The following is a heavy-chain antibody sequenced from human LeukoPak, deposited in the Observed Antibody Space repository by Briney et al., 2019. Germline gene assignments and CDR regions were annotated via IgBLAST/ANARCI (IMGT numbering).Heavy chain of an antibody. V-gene: IGHV4-31*03. Sequence: SETLSLTCTVSGGSISSGGYYWSWIRQHPGKGLEWIGYIYYSGSTYYNPSLKSRVTISVDTSKNQFSLKLSSVTAADTAVYYCARAAWLFVGDSSPLLDYWGQGTLVTVSS. D-gene: IGHD3-22*01. CDR3: ARAAWLFVGDSSPLLDY. J-gene: IGHJ4*02. CDR1: GGSISSGGYY. CDR2: IYYSGST.